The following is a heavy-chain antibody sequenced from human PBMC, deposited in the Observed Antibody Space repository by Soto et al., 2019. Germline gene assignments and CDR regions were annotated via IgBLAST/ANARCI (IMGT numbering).Heavy chain of an antibody. V-gene: IGHV4-34*01. J-gene: IGHJ4*02. Sequence: SETLSLTCAVYSGSFSGYYWSWIRQPPGKGLEWIGEIHHGLSIVYNPSLKSRVTISGDSSKNQFSLKLSSVTAADTAVYYCARHGGYYFDYWGQGTLVTVSS. D-gene: IGHD3-16*01. CDR3: ARHGGYYFDY. CDR2: IHHGLSI. CDR1: SGSFSGYY.